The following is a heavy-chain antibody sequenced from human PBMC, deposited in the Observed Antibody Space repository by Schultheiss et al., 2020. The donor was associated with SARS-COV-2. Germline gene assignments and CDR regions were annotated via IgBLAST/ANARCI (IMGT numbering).Heavy chain of an antibody. CDR1: GASVTSYY. CDR2: IYYSGST. V-gene: IGHV4-59*02. D-gene: IGHD3-10*01. CDR3: ARGYGSGSYADY. J-gene: IGHJ4*02. Sequence: SETLSLTCTVSGASVTSYYWSWIRQSPGRGLEWIGYIYYSGSTNYNPSLKSRVTISVDTSKNQFSLKLSSVTAADTAVYYCARGYGSGSYADYWGQGTLVTVSS.